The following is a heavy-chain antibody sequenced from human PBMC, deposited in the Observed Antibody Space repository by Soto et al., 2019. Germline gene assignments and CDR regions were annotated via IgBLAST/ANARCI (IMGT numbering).Heavy chain of an antibody. V-gene: IGHV4-34*01. CDR1: GGSFSGYY. CDR3: ARVTGDIVATIYYLDY. CDR2: INHSGST. D-gene: IGHD5-12*01. J-gene: IGHJ4*02. Sequence: ASETLSLTCAVYGGSFSGYYWSWIRQPPGKGLEWIGEINHSGSTNYNPSLKSRVTISVDTSKNQFSLKLSSVTAADTAVYYCARVTGDIVATIYYLDYWGQGTLVNVSS.